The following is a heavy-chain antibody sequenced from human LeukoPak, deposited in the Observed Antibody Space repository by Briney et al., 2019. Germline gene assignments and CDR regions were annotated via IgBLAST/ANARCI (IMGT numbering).Heavy chain of an antibody. Sequence: SETLSLTCTVSGGSISSYYWSWIRQPPGKGLEWIGYIYYSGSTNYNPSLKSRVTISVDTSKNQFSLKLSSVTAADTAVYYCARDCGQLWCHYDYWGQGTLVTVSS. CDR2: IYYSGST. V-gene: IGHV4-59*01. CDR3: ARDCGQLWCHYDY. CDR1: GGSISSYY. J-gene: IGHJ4*02. D-gene: IGHD5-18*01.